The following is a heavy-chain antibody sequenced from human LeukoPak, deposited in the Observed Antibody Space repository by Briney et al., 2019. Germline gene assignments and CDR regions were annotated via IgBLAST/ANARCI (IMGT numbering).Heavy chain of an antibody. Sequence: GRSLRLTCAASGFTFYSFAFHWVRQAPGKGLEWVAAISYDGGNKIYADSVKGRFTISRDNSKNTLSLQMNSLRPEDTAVYYCARGALWFGELSLDSDYFDYWGQGTLVTVSS. CDR2: ISYDGGNK. J-gene: IGHJ4*02. V-gene: IGHV3-30-3*01. CDR1: GFTFYSFA. D-gene: IGHD3-10*01. CDR3: ARGALWFGELSLDSDYFDY.